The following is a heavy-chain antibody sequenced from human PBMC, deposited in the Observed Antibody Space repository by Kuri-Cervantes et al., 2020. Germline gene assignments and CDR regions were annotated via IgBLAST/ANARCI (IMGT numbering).Heavy chain of an antibody. CDR1: GYTFTDYD. CDR2: MNSNSGNT. CDR3: ARALYDFWSDYSGDPYYYYYMDV. D-gene: IGHD3-3*01. Sequence: ASVKVSCKASGYTFTDYDINWVRQAAGQGLEWMGWMNSNSGNTGYVQKFQGRVTMTRNTSIGTAYMELSSLRSEDTAVYYCARALYDFWSDYSGDPYYYYYMDVWGKGTTVTVSS. J-gene: IGHJ6*03. V-gene: IGHV1-8*02.